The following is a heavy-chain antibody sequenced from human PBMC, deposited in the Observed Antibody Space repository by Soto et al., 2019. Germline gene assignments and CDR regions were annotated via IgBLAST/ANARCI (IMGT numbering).Heavy chain of an antibody. D-gene: IGHD1-1*01. Sequence: PGETLKISCKGSGYSFTSHWITWVRQTPGKGLEWMGRIDPSDSYTNYSPSFQGRVTISADRSISTAFLQWSSLEASDTAIYYCARRLSGPKEEYNAYYFYGLDVCGQGTTVTVSS. CDR3: ARRLSGPKEEYNAYYFYGLDV. V-gene: IGHV5-10-1*01. CDR1: GYSFTSHW. J-gene: IGHJ6*02. CDR2: IDPSDSYT.